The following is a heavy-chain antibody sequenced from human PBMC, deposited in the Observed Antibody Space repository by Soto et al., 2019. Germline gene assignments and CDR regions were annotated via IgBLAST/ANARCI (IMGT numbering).Heavy chain of an antibody. CDR2: INNDGSST. D-gene: IGHD3-22*01. CDR1: GFTFSSYW. CDR3: AKKSSGTSYFYFDY. J-gene: IGHJ4*02. V-gene: IGHV3-74*01. Sequence: GGSLRLSCAASGFTFSSYWMNWVRHAPGKGLVWVSRINNDGSSTYYADSVKGRFTISRDNAKNTLYLQMDSLRVEDTAVYYCAKKSSGTSYFYFDYGGQGALVTVSS.